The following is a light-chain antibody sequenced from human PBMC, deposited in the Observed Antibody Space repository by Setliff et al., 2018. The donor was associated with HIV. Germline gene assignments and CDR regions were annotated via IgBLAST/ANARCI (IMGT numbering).Light chain of an antibody. CDR3: QVWDSSSDHPGYV. J-gene: IGLJ1*01. Sequence: SYELTRPPSVSVAPGKTARITCGGNNIGSKSVHWYQQKPGQAPVLVIYYDSDRPSGIPERFSGSNSGNTAALTISWVEAGDEADYYCQVWDSSSDHPGYVFGTGTRSPS. CDR1: NIGSKS. CDR2: YDS. V-gene: IGLV3-21*04.